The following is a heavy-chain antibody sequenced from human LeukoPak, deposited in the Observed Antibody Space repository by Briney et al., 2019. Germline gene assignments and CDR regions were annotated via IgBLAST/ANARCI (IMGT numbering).Heavy chain of an antibody. J-gene: IGHJ6*03. CDR2: IIPIFGTA. V-gene: IGHV1-69*13. D-gene: IGHD2-21*01. CDR1: GGTFSSYA. Sequence: SVKVSCKASGGTFSSYAISWVRQAPGQGLEWMGGIIPIFGTANYAQKFQGRVTISADESTSTAYMELSSLRSEDTAVYYCARSPPYCGGDCSQYYYYYMDVRGKGTTVTVSS. CDR3: ARSPPYCGGDCSQYYYYYMDV.